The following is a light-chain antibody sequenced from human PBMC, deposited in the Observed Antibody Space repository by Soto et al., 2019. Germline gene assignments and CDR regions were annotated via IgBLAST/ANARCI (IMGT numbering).Light chain of an antibody. J-gene: IGKJ4*01. Sequence: EIVLTQSPATLSLSPGERATLSYRASQSVSSYLAWYHQKPGQAPRLLIYDASNRATGIPARFTGSGSGTDFTLTISRLEPEDFAVYYCQQYGSSPLTFGGGTKVDIK. CDR1: QSVSSY. CDR2: DAS. CDR3: QQYGSSPLT. V-gene: IGKV3-20*01.